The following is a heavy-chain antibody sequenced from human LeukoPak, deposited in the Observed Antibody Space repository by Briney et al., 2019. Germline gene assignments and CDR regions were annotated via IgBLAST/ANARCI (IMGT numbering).Heavy chain of an antibody. CDR3: ARDRMGGSFDY. Sequence: GGSLRLSCAASGFAFSPYAMNWVREALGKGVEWVSFITGDSNTIYYADSMKGRFTVSRDNAENSLYLQMNSLSAEDTAVYYCARDRMGGSFDYWGQGTLVTVSS. V-gene: IGHV3-48*01. CDR2: ITGDSNTI. CDR1: GFAFSPYA. J-gene: IGHJ4*02. D-gene: IGHD2-15*01.